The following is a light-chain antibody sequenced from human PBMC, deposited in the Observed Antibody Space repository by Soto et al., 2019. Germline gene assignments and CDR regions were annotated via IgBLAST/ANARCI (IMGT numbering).Light chain of an antibody. CDR3: SSYAGSNNLV. V-gene: IGLV2-8*01. Sequence: QSALTQPPSASGSPGQSVTISCTGTSSDVGGYNYVSWYRHHPGKAPKLMIYEVNKRPSGVPDRFSGSKSGNTASLTVSGLQAEDEADYYCSSYAGSNNLVFGGGTQLTVL. CDR2: EVN. J-gene: IGLJ3*02. CDR1: SSDVGGYNY.